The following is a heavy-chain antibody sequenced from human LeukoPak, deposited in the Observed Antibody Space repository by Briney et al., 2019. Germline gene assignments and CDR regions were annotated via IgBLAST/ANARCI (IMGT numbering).Heavy chain of an antibody. Sequence: SETLSLTCTVSGFSISSYYWSWIRQPAGKGLEWIGRIYTSGSTNYSPSLKSRVTMSVDTSKNQFSLKLISVTAADTAVYYCAREYGDQGTRNFDYWGQGSLVTVSS. CDR2: IYTSGST. CDR1: GFSISSYY. CDR3: AREYGDQGTRNFDY. D-gene: IGHD4-17*01. J-gene: IGHJ4*02. V-gene: IGHV4-4*07.